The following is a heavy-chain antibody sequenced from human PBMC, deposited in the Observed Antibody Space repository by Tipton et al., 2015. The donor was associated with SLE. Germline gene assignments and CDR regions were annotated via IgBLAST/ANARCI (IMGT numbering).Heavy chain of an antibody. CDR1: GFTVSSKY. J-gene: IGHJ6*03. V-gene: IGHV3-66*02. Sequence: SLRLSCAASGFTVSSKYMSWVRQAPGKGLQRVSVIYSGGSTYYADSVKGRFTISRDNSKNTLYLQMNSLRAEDTAVYYCARGGVSYMDVWGKGTTVTVSS. D-gene: IGHD3-16*01. CDR3: ARGGVSYMDV. CDR2: IYSGGST.